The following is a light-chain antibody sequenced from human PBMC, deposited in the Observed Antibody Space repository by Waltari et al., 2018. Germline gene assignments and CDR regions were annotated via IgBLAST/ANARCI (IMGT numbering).Light chain of an antibody. V-gene: IGLV2-23*01. CDR2: EGT. CDR1: SSDVGSYNL. CDR3: CSYVRDISWV. J-gene: IGLJ3*02. Sequence: QSALTQPASVSGSPGQSITISCTGTSSDVGSYNLVSCYQHHPGKAPNLMIYEGTQPPAGVSDRFSGSNSGDTASLTSSGLQAEDEADYCSCSYVRDISWVFGGGTKLTVL.